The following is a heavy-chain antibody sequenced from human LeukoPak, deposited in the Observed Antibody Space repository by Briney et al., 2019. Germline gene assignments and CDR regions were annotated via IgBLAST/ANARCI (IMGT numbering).Heavy chain of an antibody. CDR2: IKQDGSEK. CDR1: GSTFSSYA. D-gene: IGHD2-2*01. CDR3: ARGWRPYQLPYFQH. J-gene: IGHJ1*01. V-gene: IGHV3-7*01. Sequence: TGGSLRLSCAASGSTFSSYAMNWVRQAPGKGLEWVANIKQDGSEKYYVDSVKGRFTISRDNAKNSLYLQMNSLRAEDTAVYYCARGWRPYQLPYFQHWGQGTLVTVSS.